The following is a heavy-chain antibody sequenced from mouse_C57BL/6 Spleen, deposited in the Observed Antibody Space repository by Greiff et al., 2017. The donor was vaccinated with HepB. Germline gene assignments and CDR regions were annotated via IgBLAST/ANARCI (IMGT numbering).Heavy chain of an antibody. CDR1: GYAFTNYL. V-gene: IGHV1-54*01. CDR2: INPGSGGT. J-gene: IGHJ2*01. Sequence: VQLQQSGAELVRPGTSVKVSCKASGYAFTNYLIEWVKQRPGQGLEWIGVINPGSGGTNYNEKFKGKATLTADKSSSTAYMQLSSLTSEDSAVYFCARSGRGNYDYWGQGTTLTVSS. CDR3: ARSGRGNYDY. D-gene: IGHD2-1*01.